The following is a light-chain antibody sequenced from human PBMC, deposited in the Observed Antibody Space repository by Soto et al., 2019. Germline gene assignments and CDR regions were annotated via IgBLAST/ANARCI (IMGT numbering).Light chain of an antibody. J-gene: IGKJ2*01. CDR1: QSVRSN. V-gene: IGKV3-15*01. CDR2: GAS. Sequence: EIVMTQSPVTLSVSPGERATLSCRASQSVRSNLAWYQQKPGQAPRLLIYGASTRATGVPARFGGRGSGTEFTLTISSLQSEDSALYYSQQCNTWPHTFGQGTKLEIK. CDR3: QQCNTWPHT.